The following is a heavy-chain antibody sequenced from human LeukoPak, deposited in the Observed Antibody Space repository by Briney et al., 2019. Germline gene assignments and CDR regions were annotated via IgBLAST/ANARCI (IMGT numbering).Heavy chain of an antibody. CDR3: ARRAYSSGYYYFDY. CDR2: IYYSGST. V-gene: IGHV4-59*01. D-gene: IGHD3-22*01. Sequence: SETLSLTCTIAGGSITSYYWSWIRQPPGKGLEWIGYIYYSGSTNYNPSLKSRVNISVDTSKNQFSLKLSSVTAADTAVYYCARRAYSSGYYYFDYWGQGALVTVSS. CDR1: GGSITSYY. J-gene: IGHJ4*02.